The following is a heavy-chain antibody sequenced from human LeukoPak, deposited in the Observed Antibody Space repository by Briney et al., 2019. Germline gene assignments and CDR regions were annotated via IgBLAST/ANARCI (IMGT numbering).Heavy chain of an antibody. CDR2: IYHSGTT. CDR3: ARLIPSAFDY. CDR1: GGSISSGYYH. J-gene: IGHJ4*02. Sequence: PSQTLSLTCTVSGGSISSGYYHWSWIRQPPGKGLEWIGYIYHSGTTYYSPSLKSRVTISVDTSKNQFSLRLKFVTAADAAVYYCARLIPSAFDYWGQEILVTVSS. D-gene: IGHD2-21*01. V-gene: IGHV4-30-2*01.